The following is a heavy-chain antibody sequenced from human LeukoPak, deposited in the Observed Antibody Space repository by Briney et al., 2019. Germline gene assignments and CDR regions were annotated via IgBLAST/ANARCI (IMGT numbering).Heavy chain of an antibody. J-gene: IGHJ4*02. CDR1: GFTFSNHG. V-gene: IGHV3-30*18. CDR3: AKVGSSSWYDY. D-gene: IGHD6-13*01. CDR2: ISYDGRNE. Sequence: PGRSLRLSCAASGFTFSNHGMHWVRQAPGKGLEWVALISYDGRNEYYLDSVKGRFTISRDDSKNTLYLQMNSLRAEDTAVYYCAKVGSSSWYDYWGQGTLVTVSS.